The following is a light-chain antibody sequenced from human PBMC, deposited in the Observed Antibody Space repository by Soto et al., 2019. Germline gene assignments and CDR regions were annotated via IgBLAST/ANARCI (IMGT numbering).Light chain of an antibody. CDR1: SSDVGNYKY. CDR2: DVN. CDR3: SSYTTTSSYV. V-gene: IGLV2-14*01. J-gene: IGLJ1*01. Sequence: QSALTQPASVSGSTGQSITISCTGASSDVGNYKYVSWYQQHPGKAPKLMIYDVNNRPSGISDRFSGSKSGNTASLTISGLQAEDAADYYCSSYTTTSSYVFGTGTKVTV.